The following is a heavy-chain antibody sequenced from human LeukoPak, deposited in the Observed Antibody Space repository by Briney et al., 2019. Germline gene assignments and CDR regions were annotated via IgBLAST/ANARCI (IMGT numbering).Heavy chain of an antibody. J-gene: IGHJ4*02. CDR3: ASGIIRGVITNDY. D-gene: IGHD3-10*01. V-gene: IGHV3-30*04. CDR2: ISYDGNNK. Sequence: GGSLRLSCAASGFTSSDFAIHWVRQAPGEGLEWVSVISYDGNNKYYSDSVKGRFTISRDNSKNTLYLQMSSLRAEDTAIYYCASGIIRGVITNDYWGQGTLVTVSS. CDR1: GFTSSDFA.